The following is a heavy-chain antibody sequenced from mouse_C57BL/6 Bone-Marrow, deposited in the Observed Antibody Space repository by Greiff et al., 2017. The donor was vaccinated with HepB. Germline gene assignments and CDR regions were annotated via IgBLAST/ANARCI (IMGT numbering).Heavy chain of an antibody. CDR3: ARSDYYGSSYYFDC. CDR1: GYAFSSYW. D-gene: IGHD1-1*01. V-gene: IGHV1-80*01. J-gene: IGHJ2*01. Sequence: VKLQESGAELVKPGASVKISCKASGYAFSSYWMNWVKQRPGKGLEWIGQIYPGDGDTNYNGKFKGKATLTADKSSSTAYMQLSSLTSEDSAVYFCARSDYYGSSYYFDCWGQGTTLTVSS. CDR2: IYPGDGDT.